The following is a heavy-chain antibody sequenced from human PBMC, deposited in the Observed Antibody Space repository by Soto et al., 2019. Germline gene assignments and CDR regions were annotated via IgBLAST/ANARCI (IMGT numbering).Heavy chain of an antibody. V-gene: IGHV3-48*03. CDR1: GFTFSSYE. D-gene: IGHD3-10*01. J-gene: IGHJ4*02. Sequence: PGGSLRLSCAASGFTFSSYEMNWVRQTPGKGLEWASYISSSGSGIYYADSVKGRFTISRDNAQNSLYLQMNSLRAEDAAVYYCARDGVSGSYVDYWGQGTLVTVSS. CDR2: ISSSGSGI. CDR3: ARDGVSGSYVDY.